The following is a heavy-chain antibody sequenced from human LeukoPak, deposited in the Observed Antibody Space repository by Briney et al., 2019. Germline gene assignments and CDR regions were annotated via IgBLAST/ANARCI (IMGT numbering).Heavy chain of an antibody. D-gene: IGHD3-22*01. V-gene: IGHV4-39*07. CDR1: GASISSSTYY. Sequence: PSETLSLTCTVSGASISSSTYYWGWIRQPPGKGLEGIGSASYSGNTYYNPSLKSRVTILVDTSKNQFSLKMTSVTAADTAVYYCARDQYYDVSTYYEIDYWGQGTLVTVSS. J-gene: IGHJ4*02. CDR3: ARDQYYDVSTYYEIDY. CDR2: ASYSGNT.